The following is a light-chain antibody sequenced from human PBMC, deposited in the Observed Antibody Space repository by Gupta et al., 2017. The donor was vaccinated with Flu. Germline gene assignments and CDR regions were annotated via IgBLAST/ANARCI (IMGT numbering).Light chain of an antibody. CDR3: QQDDSTPWT. Sequence: DIVMTQSPDSLAVSLGERATINCKSSQSVLYSSNNENHLAWYQQKPEQSPKMLIYWASSRESGVPDRFSGSGSGTDFTLTISSLQAEDVAVYYCQQDDSTPWTFGQGTKVEIE. CDR1: QSVLYSSNNENH. J-gene: IGKJ1*01. V-gene: IGKV4-1*01. CDR2: WAS.